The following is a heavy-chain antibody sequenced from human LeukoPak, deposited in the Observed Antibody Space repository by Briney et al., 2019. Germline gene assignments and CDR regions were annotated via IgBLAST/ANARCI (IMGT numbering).Heavy chain of an antibody. D-gene: IGHD6-6*01. CDR1: GGSISSGGYY. J-gene: IGHJ6*03. Sequence: PSETLSLTCTVSGGSISSGGYYWSWIRQPPGKGLEWIGYIYHSGSTYYNPSLKSRVTISVDRSKNQFSLKLSSVTAADTAVYYCARDGYSSSSGGYYYYMDVWGKGTTVTVSS. CDR3: ARDGYSSSSGGYYYYMDV. V-gene: IGHV4-30-2*01. CDR2: IYHSGST.